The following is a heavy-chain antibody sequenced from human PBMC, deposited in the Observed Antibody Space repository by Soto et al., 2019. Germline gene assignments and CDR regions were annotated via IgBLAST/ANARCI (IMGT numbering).Heavy chain of an antibody. Sequence: GASVKVSCKTSGYIFTDHLIHWVRQSPGQGLQWVGWVHPDSGGTNVAQAFQDRVTMTADTSITTAYMDLARLRPDDTAIFYCARGPQGFFPVSGIYFYFDHWGQGTPVTVSS. V-gene: IGHV1-2*02. CDR2: VHPDSGGT. D-gene: IGHD3-22*01. CDR3: ARGPQGFFPVSGIYFYFDH. J-gene: IGHJ4*02. CDR1: GYIFTDHL.